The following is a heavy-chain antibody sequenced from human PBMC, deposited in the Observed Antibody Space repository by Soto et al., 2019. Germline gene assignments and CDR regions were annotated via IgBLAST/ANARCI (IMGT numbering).Heavy chain of an antibody. CDR2: ISDTGRTI. CDR1: GVDFSGSY. J-gene: IGHJ5*02. V-gene: IGHV3-11*01. CDR3: AGFKEGKIVGLRWLDP. Sequence: LRLSCVDSGVDFSGSYMNWIRQAPGKGLEWISYISDTGRTIHYADSVKGRFVISRDNSRDSLYLQMNDLRADDTAIYYCAGFKEGKIVGLRWLDPWGQGTRVTVSS. D-gene: IGHD3-16*02.